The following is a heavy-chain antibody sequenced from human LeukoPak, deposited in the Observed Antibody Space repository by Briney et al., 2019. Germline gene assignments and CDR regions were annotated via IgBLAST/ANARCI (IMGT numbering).Heavy chain of an antibody. CDR1: GFIVSSTH. CDR2: ISRSSSDI. CDR3: ARNAWKSSDSGRGRMDV. Sequence: GGSLRLSCAASGFIVSSTHMSWVRQAPGKGLEWVSCISRSSSDIYYADSVKGRFTISRDDAKESLYLQMNSLRAEDTAVYYCARNAWKSSDSGRGRMDVWGQGTSVTVSS. J-gene: IGHJ6*02. D-gene: IGHD3-10*01. V-gene: IGHV3-21*01.